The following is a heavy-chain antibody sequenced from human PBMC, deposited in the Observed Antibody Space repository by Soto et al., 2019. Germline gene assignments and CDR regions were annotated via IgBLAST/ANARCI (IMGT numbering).Heavy chain of an antibody. CDR1: GGSISSGGYY. D-gene: IGHD1-26*01. V-gene: IGHV4-31*03. Sequence: QVQLQESGPGLVKPSQTLSLTCTVSGGSISSGGYYWSGIRQHPGKGLGWIGYIYYSRSTYYHPSLKSRVTISVATSKHQFSLTLSSVAPPATAVYYCARVRGGGPFDDWGQGTLVTVSS. CDR2: IYYSRST. J-gene: IGHJ4*02. CDR3: ARVRGGGPFDD.